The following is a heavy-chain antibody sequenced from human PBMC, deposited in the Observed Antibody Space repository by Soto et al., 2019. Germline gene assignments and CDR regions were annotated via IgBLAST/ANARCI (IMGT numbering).Heavy chain of an antibody. V-gene: IGHV4-39*01. CDR2: IYYSGST. CDR1: GGSISSSSYY. Sequence: SETLCLTCTVSGGSISSSSYYWGWIRQPPGKGLEWIGSIYYSGSTYVNPSLRSRVTISVDPSKNQFSLMLSSVTAADTAVNYRARLFGDFWCGSWGARASFDPWGQGTLVTVSS. D-gene: IGHD3-3*01. CDR3: ARLFGDFWCGSWGARASFDP. J-gene: IGHJ5*02.